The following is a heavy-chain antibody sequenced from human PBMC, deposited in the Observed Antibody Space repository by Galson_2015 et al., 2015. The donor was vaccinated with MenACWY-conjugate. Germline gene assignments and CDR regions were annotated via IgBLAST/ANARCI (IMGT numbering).Heavy chain of an antibody. CDR1: GFTFSTCA. CDR3: AEGRGGKYYFDS. V-gene: IGHV3-23*01. Sequence: SLRLSCAASGFTFSTCAMTWVRQAPGKGLEWVSTISGGGAGTYYADSVQVRFTISRDNSKNTLYLQMNSLRAEDTAVYYCAEGRGGKYYFDSWGQGTLVTVSS. J-gene: IGHJ4*02. D-gene: IGHD1-26*01. CDR2: ISGGGAGT.